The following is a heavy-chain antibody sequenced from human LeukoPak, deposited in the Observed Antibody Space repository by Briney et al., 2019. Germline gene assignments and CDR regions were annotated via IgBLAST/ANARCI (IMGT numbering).Heavy chain of an antibody. CDR3: ARVPELSYFDY. Sequence: GGSLRLSCAASGFTFSSYGMHWVRQAPGKGLEWVAVISYDGSNKYYADSVKGRFTISRDNSKNTLYLQMNSLRAEDTAVYYCARVPELSYFDYWGQGTLVTVSS. J-gene: IGHJ4*02. CDR2: ISYDGSNK. V-gene: IGHV3-30*03. D-gene: IGHD1-26*01. CDR1: GFTFSSYG.